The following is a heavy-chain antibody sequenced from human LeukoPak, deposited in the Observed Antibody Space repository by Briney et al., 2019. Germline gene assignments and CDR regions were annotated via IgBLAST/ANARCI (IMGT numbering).Heavy chain of an antibody. CDR2: IYPGDSDT. CDR1: GYSFTSYW. V-gene: IGHV5-51*01. D-gene: IGHD3-10*01. CDR3: ARLITMVRGVIMGFDY. J-gene: IGHJ4*02. Sequence: GESLKFSCKGSGYSFTSYWIGWVRQMPGKGLEWMGIIYPGDSDTRYSPSFQGQVTISADKSISTAYLQWSSLKASDTAMYYCARLITMVRGVIMGFDYWGQGTLVTVSS.